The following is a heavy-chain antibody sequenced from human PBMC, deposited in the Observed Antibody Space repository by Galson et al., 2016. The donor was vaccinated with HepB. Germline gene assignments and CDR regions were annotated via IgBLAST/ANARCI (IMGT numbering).Heavy chain of an antibody. CDR2: IFPSGST. D-gene: IGHD3-16*01. V-gene: IGHV4-4*02. Sequence: SETLSLTCAVSGDSMSSYNWWHWVRQSPETGLEWIGEIFPSGSTNYNPSLAGRVIISADNSNNPLYLQIHSLRAEDTAVYHCASATRTYGVWGGVLPNPNTTRYLQTNSLRAEDTAVYHCSRDARYYGVWSGYSSHLNIYYFDYWGQGTLVTVSS. CDR1: GDSMSSYNW. J-gene: IGHJ4*02. CDR3: ASATRTYGVWGGVLPNPNTTRYLQTNSLRAEDTAVYHCSRDARYYGVWSGYSSHLNIYYFDY.